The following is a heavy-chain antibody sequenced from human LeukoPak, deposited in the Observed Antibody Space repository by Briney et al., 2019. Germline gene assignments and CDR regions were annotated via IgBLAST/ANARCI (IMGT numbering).Heavy chain of an antibody. CDR3: AKAVGSSGYFSRDAFDI. CDR2: ISGSGGST. CDR1: GFTFSSYA. V-gene: IGHV3-23*01. D-gene: IGHD3-22*01. J-gene: IGHJ3*02. Sequence: GGSLRLSCAASGFTFSSYAMSWVRQAPGKGLEWVSAISGSGGSTYYADSVKGRFTISRDNSKNTVYLQMNSLRAEDTAIYYCAKAVGSSGYFSRDAFDIWGQGTMVTVSS.